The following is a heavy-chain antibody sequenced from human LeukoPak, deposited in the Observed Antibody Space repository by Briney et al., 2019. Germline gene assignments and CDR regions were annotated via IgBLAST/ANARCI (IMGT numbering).Heavy chain of an antibody. V-gene: IGHV4-59*08. CDR3: ARHGKVDTAMGFDY. CDR2: TYYSGST. Sequence: PSETLSLTCTVSGGSISSYYWSWIRQPPGKGLEWIGYTYYSGSTNYNPSLKSRVTISVDTSKNQFSLKLSSVTAADTAVYYCARHGKVDTAMGFDYWGQGTLVTVSS. CDR1: GGSISSYY. D-gene: IGHD5-18*01. J-gene: IGHJ4*02.